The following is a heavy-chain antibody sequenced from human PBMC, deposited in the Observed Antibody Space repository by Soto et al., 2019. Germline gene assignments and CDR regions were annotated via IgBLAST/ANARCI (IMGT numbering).Heavy chain of an antibody. J-gene: IGHJ4*02. D-gene: IGHD3-22*01. CDR2: IIPIFGTA. CDR3: ASPLNYYDSSGYYIY. V-gene: IGHV1-69*06. Sequence: VASVKVSCKASGGTFSSYAISWVRQAPGQGLEWMGGIIPIFGTANYAQKFQGRVTITADKSTSTAYMELSSLRSEDTAVYYCASPLNYYDSSGYYIYWGQGTLVTVSS. CDR1: GGTFSSYA.